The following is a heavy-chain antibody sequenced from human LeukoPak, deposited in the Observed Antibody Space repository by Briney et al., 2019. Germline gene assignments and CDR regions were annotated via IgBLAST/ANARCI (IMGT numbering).Heavy chain of an antibody. D-gene: IGHD1-1*01. V-gene: IGHV4-34*01. J-gene: IGHJ5*02. CDR2: INHSGST. Sequence: SETLSLTCAVYGGSFSGYYWSWIRQPPGKGLEWIGEINHSGSTIYNPSLKSRVTISVDTSKNQFSLKLSSVTAADTAVYYRARVSTFWFDPWGQGTLVTVSS. CDR3: ARVSTFWFDP. CDR1: GGSFSGYY.